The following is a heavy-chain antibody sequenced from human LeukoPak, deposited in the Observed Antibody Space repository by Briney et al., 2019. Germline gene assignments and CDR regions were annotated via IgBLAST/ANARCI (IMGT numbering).Heavy chain of an antibody. V-gene: IGHV3-23*01. J-gene: IGHJ4*02. Sequence: PGESLRLSCAASGFTFSSYAMSWVRQAPGKGLEWVSAISGSGDSTYYGDSVKDRFTISRDNSKNTLYLQMNSLRAEDTAVYYCAKTRPLDSSSWSHGDYWGQGTLVTVSS. CDR2: ISGSGDST. D-gene: IGHD6-13*01. CDR1: GFTFSSYA. CDR3: AKTRPLDSSSWSHGDY.